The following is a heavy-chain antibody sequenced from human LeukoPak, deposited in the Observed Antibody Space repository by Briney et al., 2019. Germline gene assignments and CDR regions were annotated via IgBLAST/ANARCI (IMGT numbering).Heavy chain of an antibody. CDR1: GGSISSYY. CDR3: ARRRGSGLDY. Sequence: SSETLSLTCTVSGGSISSYYWSWIRQAPGKGLEWIGYIYDSGSTNYNPSLKSRVTISVDTSKNQFSLKLSSVTAADAAVYYCARRRGSGLDYWGQGTLVTVSS. D-gene: IGHD3-10*01. CDR2: IYDSGST. J-gene: IGHJ4*02. V-gene: IGHV4-59*08.